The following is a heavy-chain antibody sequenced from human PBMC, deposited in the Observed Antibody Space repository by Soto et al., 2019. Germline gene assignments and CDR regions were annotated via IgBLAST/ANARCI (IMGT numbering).Heavy chain of an antibody. CDR2: IIPIFGTA. Sequence: SVKVSCKASGGTVSSYAISWVRQAPGQGLEWMGGIIPIFGTANYAQKFQGRVTITADESTSTAYMELSSLRSEDTAVYYCARCRDGYNWRFDPWGQGTLVTVSS. J-gene: IGHJ5*02. CDR3: ARCRDGYNWRFDP. V-gene: IGHV1-69*13. CDR1: GGTVSSYA. D-gene: IGHD5-12*01.